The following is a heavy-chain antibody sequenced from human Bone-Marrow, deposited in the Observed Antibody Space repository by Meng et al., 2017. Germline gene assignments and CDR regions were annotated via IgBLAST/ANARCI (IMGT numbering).Heavy chain of an antibody. CDR2: ISSSGSTI. J-gene: IGHJ6*02. V-gene: IGHV3-11*04. D-gene: IGHD1-1*01. Sequence: GESLKISCAASGFTFSDYYMSWIRQAPGKGLEWVSYISSSGSTIYYADSVKGRFTISRDNAKNSLYLQMNSLRAEDTAVYYCARDTRTRLEVQGMDVWGQGTTVTVSS. CDR3: ARDTRTRLEVQGMDV. CDR1: GFTFSDYY.